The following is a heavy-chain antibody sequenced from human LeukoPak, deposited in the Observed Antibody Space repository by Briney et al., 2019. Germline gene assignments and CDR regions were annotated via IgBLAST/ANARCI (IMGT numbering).Heavy chain of an antibody. CDR3: ARDTNYRFDY. J-gene: IGHJ4*02. CDR2: IRSDGSTT. CDR1: GFTFSRYW. Sequence: PGGSLRLSCAASGFTFSRYWMHWVRQAPGKGLVWVSFIRSDGSTTYADSVKGRFTISRDNAKNSLYLQMNSLRAEDTAVYYCARDTNYRFDYWGQGTLVTVSS. V-gene: IGHV3-74*01. D-gene: IGHD1-7*01.